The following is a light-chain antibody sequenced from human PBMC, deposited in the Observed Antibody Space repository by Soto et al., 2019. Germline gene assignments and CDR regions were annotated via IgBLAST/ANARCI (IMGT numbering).Light chain of an antibody. CDR3: QHYGSSMYT. CDR1: HNISSTY. V-gene: IGKV3-20*01. CDR2: GAS. J-gene: IGKJ2*01. Sequence: EVVLTQSPGTLSLSPGEGATLSCRASHNISSTYLAWYQQKPGQAPRLLIYGASSRATGIPDRCSGSGSGTDFTLTVSRLEPEDCAVFYCQHYGSSMYTFGQGTRLDIK.